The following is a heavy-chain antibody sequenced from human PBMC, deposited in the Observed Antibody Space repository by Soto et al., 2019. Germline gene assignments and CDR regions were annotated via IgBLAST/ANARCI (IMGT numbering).Heavy chain of an antibody. J-gene: IGHJ6*03. CDR3: TTEGEHSGYDDYGDYARPGYYYYYMDV. CDR1: GFTFSNAW. Sequence: GGPLRLSCAASGFTFSNAWMSWVRQAPGKGQEWVGRIKSKTDGGTTDYAAPVKGRFTISRDDSKNTLYPQMNSLKTEDTAVYYCTTEGEHSGYDDYGDYARPGYYYYYMDVWGKGTTVTVSS. V-gene: IGHV3-15*01. CDR2: IKSKTDGGTT. D-gene: IGHD4-17*01.